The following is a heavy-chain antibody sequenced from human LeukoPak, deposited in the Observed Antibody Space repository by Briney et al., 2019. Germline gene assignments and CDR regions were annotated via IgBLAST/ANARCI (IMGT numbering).Heavy chain of an antibody. CDR1: GFTFKEYA. V-gene: IGHV3-23*01. Sequence: GGSLRLSCAASGFTFKEYAMSWVRQAPGKGLQWVSGISGSGEVTHYADSVKGRFTMSRDNSKNSLYLQLNSLTAEDTAIYYCAKGAHLVTAAFDIWGQGTMVTVSS. CDR2: ISGSGEVT. J-gene: IGHJ3*02. D-gene: IGHD6-13*01. CDR3: AKGAHLVTAAFDI.